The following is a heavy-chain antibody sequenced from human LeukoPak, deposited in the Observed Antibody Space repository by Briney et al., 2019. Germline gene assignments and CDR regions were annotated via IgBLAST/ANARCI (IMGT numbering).Heavy chain of an antibody. Sequence: ASVKVSCKASGYTFISYGFSWVRQAPGQGLEWMGWISAYNGNTNYAQKFQGRVTMTTDTSTSTAYMELSSLRSEDTAVYYCARWGTYYYDSSGYYYFDYWGQGTLVTVSS. CDR2: ISAYNGNT. J-gene: IGHJ4*02. D-gene: IGHD3-22*01. CDR3: ARWGTYYYDSSGYYYFDY. CDR1: GYTFISYG. V-gene: IGHV1-18*01.